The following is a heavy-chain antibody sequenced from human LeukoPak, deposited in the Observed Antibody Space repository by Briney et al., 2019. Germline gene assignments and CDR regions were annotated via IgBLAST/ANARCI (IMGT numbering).Heavy chain of an antibody. CDR3: ARRKEDFDY. V-gene: IGHV4-59*08. CDR2: IYYSGST. Sequence: SETLSLTCTVSGGSNSSYYWSWIRQPPGKGLEWIGYIYYSGSTNYNPSLKSRVTISVDTSKNQFSLKLSSVTAADTAVYYCARRKEDFDYWGQGTLVTVSS. CDR1: GGSNSSYY. J-gene: IGHJ4*02.